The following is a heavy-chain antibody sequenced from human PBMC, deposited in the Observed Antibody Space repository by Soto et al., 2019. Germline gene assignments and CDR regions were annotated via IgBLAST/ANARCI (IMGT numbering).Heavy chain of an antibody. V-gene: IGHV3-30-3*01. J-gene: IGHJ4*02. CDR2: ITYDGSNK. CDR3: ARSYYYGSGSYYNGDY. Sequence: QVQLVESGGGVVQPGRSLRLSCAASGFTFSSYAMHWVRQAPGKGLEWVAVITYDGSNKYYADSVKGRFTISRDNSKNTLYLQRNSLGAEDRAVYYCARSYYYGSGSYYNGDYWGQGTLVTVSS. CDR1: GFTFSSYA. D-gene: IGHD3-10*01.